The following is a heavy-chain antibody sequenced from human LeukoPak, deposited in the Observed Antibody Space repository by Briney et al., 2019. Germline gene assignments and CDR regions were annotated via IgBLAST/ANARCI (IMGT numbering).Heavy chain of an antibody. CDR2: MRYDGSNK. CDR1: GFTFSSYG. D-gene: IGHD5-18*01. Sequence: PGGSLRLSCAASGFTFSSYGMHWVRQAPGKGLEWVAFMRYDGSNKYYADSVKGRFTISRDNSKNTLYLQMNSLRAEDTAVYYCAKSRGYSYGYPFDYWGQGTLVTVSS. V-gene: IGHV3-30*02. J-gene: IGHJ4*02. CDR3: AKSRGYSYGYPFDY.